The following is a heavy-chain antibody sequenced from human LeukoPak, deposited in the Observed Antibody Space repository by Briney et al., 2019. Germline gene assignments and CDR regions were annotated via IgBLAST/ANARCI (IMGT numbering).Heavy chain of an antibody. Sequence: GGSLRLSCSASGFTFSRYAMHWVRQAPGKGLEYVSAISSNGGSTYYGDSVKGRFTISRDNSKNTLYLQMSSLRAGDTAVYYCVKARGIQLWLPGDYWGQGTLVTVSS. CDR2: ISSNGGST. CDR1: GFTFSRYA. D-gene: IGHD5-18*01. J-gene: IGHJ4*02. V-gene: IGHV3-64D*09. CDR3: VKARGIQLWLPGDY.